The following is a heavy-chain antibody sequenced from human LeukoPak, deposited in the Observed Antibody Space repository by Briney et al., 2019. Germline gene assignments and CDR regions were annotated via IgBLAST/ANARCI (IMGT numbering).Heavy chain of an antibody. D-gene: IGHD1-1*01. V-gene: IGHV1-8*01. CDR2: MNPNSGNT. CDR1: GYTFTSYD. CDR3: ARETGTEDVNWFDP. Sequence: ASVKVSCKASGYTFTSYDINWVRQATGQGLEWMGWMNPNSGNTGYAQKFQGRVTMTRNTSISTAYMELSSPRSEDTAVYYCARETGTEDVNWFDPWGQGTLVTVSS. J-gene: IGHJ5*02.